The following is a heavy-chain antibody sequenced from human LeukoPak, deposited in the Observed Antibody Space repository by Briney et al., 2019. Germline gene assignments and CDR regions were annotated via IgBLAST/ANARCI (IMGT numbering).Heavy chain of an antibody. J-gene: IGHJ3*02. V-gene: IGHV3-48*01. CDR1: GSTFSSHT. CDR2: ISSTSSVI. D-gene: IGHD6-13*01. CDR3: AKGRDSSPTDAFDI. Sequence: GGSLRLSCAASGSTFSSHTMNWVRQAPGKGLEWVSYISSTSSVIYYADSVKGRFTISRDNSKNTLYLQMNSLRAEDTAVYYCAKGRDSSPTDAFDIWGQGTMVTVSS.